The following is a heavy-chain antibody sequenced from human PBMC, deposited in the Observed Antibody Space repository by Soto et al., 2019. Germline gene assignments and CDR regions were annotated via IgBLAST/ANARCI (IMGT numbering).Heavy chain of an antibody. CDR2: IYSGGST. Sequence: EVQLVESGGGLVQPGGSLRLSCAASGFTVSSNYMSWVRQAPGKGLEWVSVIYSGGSTYYADSVKGRFTISRDNSKNTLYLQMNILRAEHTSVYYCARYGIFCHWGQGTLVTVSS. CDR1: GFTVSSNY. J-gene: IGHJ4*02. D-gene: IGHD3-3*01. V-gene: IGHV3-66*01. CDR3: ARYGIFCH.